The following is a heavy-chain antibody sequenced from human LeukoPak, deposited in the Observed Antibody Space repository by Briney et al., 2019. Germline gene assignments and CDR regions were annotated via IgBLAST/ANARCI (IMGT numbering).Heavy chain of an antibody. CDR2: IKQDGSEK. V-gene: IGHV3-7*01. D-gene: IGHD3-22*01. J-gene: IGHJ4*02. CDR1: GFTFSSYW. Sequence: GGSLRLSCAASGFTFSSYWMSWVRQAPGKGLEWVANIKQDGSEKYYVDSVKGRFTISRDNAKNSLYLQMNSLRAEDTAVYYCARDYYDSSGHQDYWGQGTLVTVSS. CDR3: ARDYYDSSGHQDY.